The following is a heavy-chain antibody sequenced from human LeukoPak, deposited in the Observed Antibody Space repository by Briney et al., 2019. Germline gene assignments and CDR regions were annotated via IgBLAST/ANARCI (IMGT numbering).Heavy chain of an antibody. J-gene: IGHJ4*02. CDR1: GFTFSLSN. Sequence: GGSLRLSCAASGFTFSLSNMNWVRLAPGKGLEWVSSISSSSSYINYADSVKGRFTISRDNAKNSLYLQMNSLRVEDTAVYYCARDYDGNSHFDYWGQGTVVTVSS. CDR2: ISSSSSYI. V-gene: IGHV3-21*01. CDR3: ARDYDGNSHFDY. D-gene: IGHD3-16*01.